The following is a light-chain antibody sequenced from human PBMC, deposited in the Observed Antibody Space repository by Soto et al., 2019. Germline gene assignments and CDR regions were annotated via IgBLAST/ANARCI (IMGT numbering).Light chain of an antibody. CDR1: SSDVGSCDV. V-gene: IGLV2-23*01. J-gene: IGLJ1*01. CDR2: EGS. Sequence: QSALPQPASVSGSPGQSITISCTGTSSDVGSCDVVSWYQQHPGKVPKLLISEGSKRPSGVSNRFSGSKSGNTASLTISGLQAEDEADYYCSSYVGSNTYVFGTGTKVTV. CDR3: SSYVGSNTYV.